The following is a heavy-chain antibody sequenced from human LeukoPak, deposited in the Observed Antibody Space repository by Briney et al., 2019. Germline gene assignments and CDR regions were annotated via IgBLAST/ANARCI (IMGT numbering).Heavy chain of an antibody. J-gene: IGHJ3*02. CDR1: GFTFSSYG. D-gene: IGHD3-22*01. CDR3: AKEITYYYDSSAAFDI. CDR2: IRYDGSNK. Sequence: GGSLRLSCAASGFTFSSYGMHWVRQAPGKGLEWVAFIRYDGSNKYYADSVKGRFTISRDNSKNTLYLQMNSLRAEDTAVYYCAKEITYYYDSSAAFDIWGQGTMVTVSS. V-gene: IGHV3-30*02.